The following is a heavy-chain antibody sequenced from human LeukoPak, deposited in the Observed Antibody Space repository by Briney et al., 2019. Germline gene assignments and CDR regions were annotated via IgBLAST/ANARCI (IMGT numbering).Heavy chain of an antibody. Sequence: PGGSLRLSCAASGFTVSYDYVSWVRLAPGKGLEFVSALYPGGKTYYADSVKGRFTISSDTSKNTVDVQMTSLRAEDTAVYYCARDSDWKVPVYWGQGTLVTVSS. V-gene: IGHV3-53*01. CDR1: GFTVSYDY. D-gene: IGHD2-2*01. J-gene: IGHJ4*02. CDR3: ARDSDWKVPVY. CDR2: LYPGGKT.